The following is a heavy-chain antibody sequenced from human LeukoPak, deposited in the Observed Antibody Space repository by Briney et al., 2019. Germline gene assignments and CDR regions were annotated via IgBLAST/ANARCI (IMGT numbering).Heavy chain of an antibody. D-gene: IGHD1-26*01. CDR2: ISYDGSNK. CDR3: AKDQWERLAYYYYGMDV. Sequence: GGSLRLSCAASGFTFSSYGMHWVRQAPGKGLEWVAVISYDGSNKYYADSVKGRFTISRDNSKNTLYLQMNSLRAEDTAVYYCAKDQWERLAYYYYGMDVWGQGTTVTVSS. V-gene: IGHV3-30*18. J-gene: IGHJ6*02. CDR1: GFTFSSYG.